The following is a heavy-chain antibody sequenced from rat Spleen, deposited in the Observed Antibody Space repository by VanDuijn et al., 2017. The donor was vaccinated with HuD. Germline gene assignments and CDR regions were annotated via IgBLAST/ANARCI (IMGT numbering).Heavy chain of an antibody. J-gene: IGHJ2*01. CDR1: GFTFSDYN. D-gene: IGHD1-4*01. CDR2: ISYDGSST. CDR3: ARHGYGYMFYFDY. Sequence: EVQLVESGGGLVQPGRSMKLSCAASGFTFSDYNMAWVRQAPKKGLEWVATISYDGSSTYYRDSVKGRFTISRDNAKSTLYLQMDSLRSEDTATYYCARHGYGYMFYFDYWGQGVMVTVSS. V-gene: IGHV5-7*01.